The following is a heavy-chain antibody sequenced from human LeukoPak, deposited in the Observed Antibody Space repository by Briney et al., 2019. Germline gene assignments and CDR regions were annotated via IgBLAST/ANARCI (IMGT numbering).Heavy chain of an antibody. D-gene: IGHD6-6*01. CDR2: ISAYNGNT. Sequence: ASVKVSCKASGYSFTSYAISWVRQAPGQGLERMGWISAYNGNTKYAQKLQGRVTMTTDTSTNTVYMELRSLRSDDTAVYYCARVGSSPDYWGQGTLVTVSS. CDR1: GYSFTSYA. J-gene: IGHJ4*02. V-gene: IGHV1-18*01. CDR3: ARVGSSPDY.